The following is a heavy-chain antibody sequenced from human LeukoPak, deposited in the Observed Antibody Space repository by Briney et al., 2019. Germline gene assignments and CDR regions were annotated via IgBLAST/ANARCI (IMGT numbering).Heavy chain of an antibody. CDR3: ARDTRYCSSTSCFLNWFDP. CDR2: INPSGGST. CDR1: GYTFTSYY. D-gene: IGHD2-2*01. V-gene: IGHV1-46*01. J-gene: IGHJ5*02. Sequence: VASVKVSCKASGYTFTSYYMHWVRQAPGQGLEWMGIINPSGGSTSYAQKFQGRVTITADKSTSTAYMELSSLRSEDTAVYYCARDTRYCSSTSCFLNWFDPWGQGTLVTVSS.